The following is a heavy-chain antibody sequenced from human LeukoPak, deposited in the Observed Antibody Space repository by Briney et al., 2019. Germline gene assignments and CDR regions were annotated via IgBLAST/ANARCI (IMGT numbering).Heavy chain of an antibody. CDR1: GFTFSSYW. CDR2: IKQDGSEK. J-gene: IGHJ4*02. Sequence: GGSLRLSCAASGFTFSSYWMSWVRQAPGKGLEWVANIKQDGSEKYYVDSVKGRFTISRDNAKNSLYPQMNSLRAEDTAVYYCARGGRKQQLAQDRNDYWGQGTLVTVSS. V-gene: IGHV3-7*01. CDR3: ARGGRKQQLAQDRNDY. D-gene: IGHD6-13*01.